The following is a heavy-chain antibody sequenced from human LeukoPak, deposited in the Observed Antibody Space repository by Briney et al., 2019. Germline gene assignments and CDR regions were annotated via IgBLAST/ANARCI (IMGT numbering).Heavy chain of an antibody. D-gene: IGHD7-27*01. CDR3: AREGREATGDFDY. CDR2: ISVNNGDT. J-gene: IGHJ4*02. V-gene: IGHV1-18*01. Sequence: ASVKVSCKAYGYTFISYGINWVRQTPGQGLEWMGWISVNNGDTNYAQKLQGRVTMTTDTSTSTAYMELRSLRSDDTAVYYCAREGREATGDFDYWGQGTLVTVSS. CDR1: GYTFISYG.